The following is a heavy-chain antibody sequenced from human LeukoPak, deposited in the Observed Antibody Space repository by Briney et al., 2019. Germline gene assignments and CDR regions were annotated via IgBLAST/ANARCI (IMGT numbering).Heavy chain of an antibody. CDR3: AKDAAVGSSGYYYVPPLYYFHY. CDR2: IKDDGSET. CDR1: GFAFSDYW. J-gene: IGHJ4*02. V-gene: IGHV3-7*01. Sequence: GRCLRLSSAASGFAFSDYWMTWVRQAPGKGLQWVASIKDDGSETYYVDSVKGRFTISRDNAKNSLYLQMNSLRAEDTAVYYCAKDAAVGSSGYYYVPPLYYFHYWGQGTLVTVSS. D-gene: IGHD3-22*01.